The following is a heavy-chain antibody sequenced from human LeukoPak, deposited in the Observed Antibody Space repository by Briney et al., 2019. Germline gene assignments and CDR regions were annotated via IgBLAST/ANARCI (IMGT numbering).Heavy chain of an antibody. CDR3: AKGSYYDSSGYYPGY. CDR2: IRYDGSNK. J-gene: IGHJ4*02. D-gene: IGHD3-22*01. V-gene: IGHV3-30*02. CDR1: GFTFSSYG. Sequence: GGSLRLSCAASGFTFSSYGMHWVRQAPGKGLEWVAFIRYDGSNKYYADSAKGRFTISRDNSKNTLYLQMNSLRAEDTAVYYCAKGSYYDSSGYYPGYWGQGTLVTVSS.